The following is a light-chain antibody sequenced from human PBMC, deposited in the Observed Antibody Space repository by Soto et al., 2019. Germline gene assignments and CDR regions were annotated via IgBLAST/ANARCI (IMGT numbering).Light chain of an antibody. V-gene: IGKV2-28*01. Sequence: DIVMTQSPLSLPVTPGEPASISCRSSQSLLHSNGYNYLDWYLQKPGQSPQLLIYLGSNRASGVPDRFSVSGSGTDFTLKISRVEAADVGVYYCMQALQNPLTFGGGTKVEIK. CDR2: LGS. CDR1: QSLLHSNGYNY. J-gene: IGKJ4*01. CDR3: MQALQNPLT.